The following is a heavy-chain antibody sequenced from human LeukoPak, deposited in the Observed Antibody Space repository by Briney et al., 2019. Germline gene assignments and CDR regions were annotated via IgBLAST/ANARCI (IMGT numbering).Heavy chain of an antibody. CDR2: ISWKGDNT. CDR1: GFTFDNYV. J-gene: IGHJ4*02. Sequence: GGSLRLSCIASGFTFDNYVMHWVRQAPGKGLEWVSGISWKGDNTGYAVSVKGRFTISRDNSKNTLYLQMNSLRAEDTAVYYCAKSERSITIFGVVTHDWGQGTLVTASS. V-gene: IGHV3-23*01. D-gene: IGHD3-3*01. CDR3: AKSERSITIFGVVTHD.